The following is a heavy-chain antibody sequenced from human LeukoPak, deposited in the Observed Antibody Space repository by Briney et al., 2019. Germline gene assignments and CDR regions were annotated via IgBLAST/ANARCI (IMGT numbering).Heavy chain of an antibody. V-gene: IGHV4-59*01. CDR1: GGSISSYY. CDR3: ARGGPLDY. CDR2: IYYSGST. D-gene: IGHD1-14*01. Sequence: PSETLSLTCTVSGGSISSYYWSWIRQPPGEGLEWIGYIYYSGSTNYNPSLKSRVTISVDTSKNQFSLKLSSVTAADTAVYYCARGGPLDYWGQGTLVTVSS. J-gene: IGHJ4*02.